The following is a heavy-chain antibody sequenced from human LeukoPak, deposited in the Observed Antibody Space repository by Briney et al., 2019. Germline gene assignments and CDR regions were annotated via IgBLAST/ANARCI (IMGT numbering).Heavy chain of an antibody. CDR3: AASRRAYETTVTTWSSIYFDH. CDR1: GGSFSGYY. D-gene: IGHD4-17*01. J-gene: IGHJ4*02. V-gene: IGHV4-34*01. Sequence: SETLSLTCAAYGGSFSGYYWSWIRQPPGKGLEWIGEINHSGATNYNPSLKSRVTISVDTSKNQFSLKLSSVTAADTAVYYCAASRRAYETTVTTWSSIYFDHWGQGTLVTVSS. CDR2: INHSGAT.